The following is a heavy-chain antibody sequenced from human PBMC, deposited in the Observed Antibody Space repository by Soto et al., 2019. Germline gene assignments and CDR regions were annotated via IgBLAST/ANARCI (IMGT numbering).Heavy chain of an antibody. V-gene: IGHV1-69*06. CDR1: GSRFSNYV. D-gene: IGHD2-2*02. CDR3: AREGRGKKAGYNGLVSLGY. J-gene: IGHJ4*02. CDR2: IIPIFNST. Sequence: QLQLVQSGAEVKTPWSSLKVSCKVSGSRFSNYVISWVRQAPGHGLEWLGRIIPIFNSTKYAQNFQGRVTITADKSTSTASLELRSLRSDDTAVYYCAREGRGKKAGYNGLVSLGYWGQGTLVTVSS.